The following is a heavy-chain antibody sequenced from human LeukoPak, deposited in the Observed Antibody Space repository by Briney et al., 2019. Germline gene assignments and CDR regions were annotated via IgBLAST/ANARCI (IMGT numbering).Heavy chain of an antibody. D-gene: IGHD1-14*01. CDR1: GASISRYY. CDR2: VSYSGST. V-gene: IGHV4-59*01. J-gene: IGHJ4*02. Sequence: PSETLSLTCTVSGASISRYYWSWIRQPPGRGLEWIGYVSYSGSTNYNPSLKSRVTISLDTSRIQFSLRLTSVTAADTAVYYCATGGGTGGMDFPAFDYWGQGTLVTVSS. CDR3: ATGGGTGGMDFPAFDY.